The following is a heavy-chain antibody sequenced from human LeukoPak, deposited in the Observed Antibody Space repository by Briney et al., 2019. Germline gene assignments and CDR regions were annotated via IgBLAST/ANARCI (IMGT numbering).Heavy chain of an antibody. CDR1: GFTFSSYA. Sequence: GGSLRLSCAASGFTFSSYAMHWVRQAPGKGLEWVAVISYDGSNKYYADSVKGRFTISRDNSKNTLYLQMNSLRAEDTAVYYCARGPVPLYYYYYMDVWGKGTTVTVSS. CDR3: ARGPVPLYYYYYMDV. D-gene: IGHD2-2*01. V-gene: IGHV3-30-3*01. CDR2: ISYDGSNK. J-gene: IGHJ6*03.